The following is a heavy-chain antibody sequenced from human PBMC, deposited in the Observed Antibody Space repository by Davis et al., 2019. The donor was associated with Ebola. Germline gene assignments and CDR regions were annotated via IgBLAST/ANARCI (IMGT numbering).Heavy chain of an antibody. J-gene: IGHJ4*02. V-gene: IGHV3-49*03. CDR2: IRTKAYGGIT. Sequence: GESLKISCTASGFTFGDYAMSWFRQAPGMGLEWVGVIRTKAYGGITEYAASVKGRFTISRDDSKSIAYLQVNSLKIEDTAVYYCTRGGYSYSLWSQGTLVTVSS. CDR3: TRGGYSYSL. CDR1: GFTFGDYA. D-gene: IGHD5-18*01.